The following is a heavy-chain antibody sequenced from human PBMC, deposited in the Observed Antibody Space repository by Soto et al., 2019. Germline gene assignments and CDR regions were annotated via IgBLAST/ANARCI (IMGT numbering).Heavy chain of an antibody. CDR1: GGTFSSYA. CDR2: SIPIFGTA. J-gene: IGHJ3*02. CDR3: ARAGRQQLAQHDAFDI. Sequence: ASVKVSCKASGGTFSSYAISWVRQAPGQGLEWMGGSIPIFGTANNAQKFQGRVTITADESTSTAYMELSSVRSEDTAVYDCARAGRQQLAQHDAFDIGGQCPRVTLAS. V-gene: IGHV1-69*13. D-gene: IGHD6-13*01.